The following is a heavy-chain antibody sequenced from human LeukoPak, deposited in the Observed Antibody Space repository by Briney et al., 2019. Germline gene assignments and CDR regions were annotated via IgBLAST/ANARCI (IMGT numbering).Heavy chain of an antibody. CDR3: ARDLDRGSWYSYYYYYGMHV. Sequence: GGSLRLSCAASGFTFSSYWMSWVRQAPGKGLEWVANMNPDGSEKYFLDSVKGRFSISRDNAKSPLYLQMNSLRGDDTAVYYCARDLDRGSWYSYYYYYGMHVWGQGTTVTVSS. D-gene: IGHD6-13*01. V-gene: IGHV3-7*01. CDR1: GFTFSSYW. J-gene: IGHJ6*02. CDR2: MNPDGSEK.